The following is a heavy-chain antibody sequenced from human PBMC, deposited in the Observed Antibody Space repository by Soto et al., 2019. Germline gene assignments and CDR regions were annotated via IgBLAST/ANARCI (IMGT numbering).Heavy chain of an antibody. V-gene: IGHV3-23*01. CDR1: GFTFSSYA. Sequence: PGGSLRLSCAASGFTFSSYAMSWVRQAPGKGLEWVSAISGSGGSTYYADSVKGRFTISRDNSKNTLYLQMNSLRAEDTAVYYCAKDQHYYDSSGYGLDYWGQGTLVTVSS. CDR3: AKDQHYYDSSGYGLDY. J-gene: IGHJ4*02. D-gene: IGHD3-22*01. CDR2: ISGSGGST.